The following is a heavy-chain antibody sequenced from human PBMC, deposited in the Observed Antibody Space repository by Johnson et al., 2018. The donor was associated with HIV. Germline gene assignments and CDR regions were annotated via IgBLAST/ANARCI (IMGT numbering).Heavy chain of an antibody. J-gene: IGHJ3*01. CDR1: GFTFSIYW. CDR2: IRQDGSEK. D-gene: IGHD2-21*01. CDR3: ASSQGSGEGAFDF. Sequence: GQLVESGGGLVQPGGSLRLSCAASGFTFSIYWMTWVRQAPGKGLEWVASIRQDGSEKYFVDSVKGRFTISRDNAKNSLYLQMNSLRAEDTAVYYCASSQGSGEGAFDFWGQGTMVSVSS. V-gene: IGHV3-7*05.